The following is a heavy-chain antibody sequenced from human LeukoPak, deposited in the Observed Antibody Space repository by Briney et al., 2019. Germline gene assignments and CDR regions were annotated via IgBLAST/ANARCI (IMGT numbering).Heavy chain of an antibody. J-gene: IGHJ4*02. D-gene: IGHD3-22*01. CDR3: ARTSSGYLFDY. CDR2: IYYSGST. Sequence: SETLSLTCTVSGGSISSYYWSWIRQPPGKGLEWIGYIYYSGSTNYNPSLKSRVTISVDTSKNQCSLKLSSVTAADTAVYYCARTSSGYLFDYWGQGTLVTVSS. CDR1: GGSISSYY. V-gene: IGHV4-59*01.